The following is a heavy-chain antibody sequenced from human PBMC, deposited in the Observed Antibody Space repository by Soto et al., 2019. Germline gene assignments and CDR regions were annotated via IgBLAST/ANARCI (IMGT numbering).Heavy chain of an antibody. CDR3: ARGQPIITMVRGDYCMDV. D-gene: IGHD3-10*01. J-gene: IGHJ6*02. CDR1: GGSISSGDYY. CDR2: IYYSGST. V-gene: IGHV4-30-4*01. Sequence: PSETLSLTCTVSGGSISSGDYYWNWIRQPPGKGLEWIGYIYYSGSTYYNPSLKSRVTISVDTSKDQFSLKLSSVTAADMAVYYCARGQPIITMVRGDYCMDVWGQGTTVTVSS.